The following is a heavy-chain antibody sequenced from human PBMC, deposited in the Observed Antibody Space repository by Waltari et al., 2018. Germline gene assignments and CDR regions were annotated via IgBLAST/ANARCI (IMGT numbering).Heavy chain of an antibody. CDR2: ISYDGSNK. D-gene: IGHD3-10*01. CDR3: ARDYPGDGFDY. V-gene: IGHV3-30-3*01. Sequence: QVQLVESGGGVVQPGRSLRLSCAASGFTFSSYAMHWVRQAPGKGLEWVAVISYDGSNKYYADSVKGRFTISRDNSKNTLYLQMNSLRAEDTAVYYCARDYPGDGFDYWGQGTLVTVPS. J-gene: IGHJ4*02. CDR1: GFTFSSYA.